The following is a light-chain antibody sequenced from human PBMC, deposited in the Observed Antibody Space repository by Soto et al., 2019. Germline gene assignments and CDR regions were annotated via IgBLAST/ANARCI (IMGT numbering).Light chain of an antibody. V-gene: IGKV3-15*01. CDR2: GAS. Sequence: EVGMTQSPATLSASPGERGILSCRASQNIGSTLAWYQQRPGQAPRLLMYGASTRATETPATFSGSGSATDFTLTISSLQSEDCAVYYCQQYNNWPPYTFGQG. CDR3: QQYNNWPPYT. CDR1: QNIGST. J-gene: IGKJ2*01.